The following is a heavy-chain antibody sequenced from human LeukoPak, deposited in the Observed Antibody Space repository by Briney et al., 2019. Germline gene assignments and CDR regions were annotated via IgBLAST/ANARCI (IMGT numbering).Heavy chain of an antibody. CDR3: ARVPLWFGDRYAFDI. CDR2: INAGNGNT. V-gene: IGHV1-3*01. D-gene: IGHD3-10*01. CDR1: GYTFTSYA. Sequence: GASVKVSCKASGYTFTSYAMHWVRQAPGQRLEWMGWINAGNGNTKYSQKFQGRVTITRDTSASTAYMELSSLRSEDTAVYYCARVPLWFGDRYAFDIRGQGTMVTVSS. J-gene: IGHJ3*02.